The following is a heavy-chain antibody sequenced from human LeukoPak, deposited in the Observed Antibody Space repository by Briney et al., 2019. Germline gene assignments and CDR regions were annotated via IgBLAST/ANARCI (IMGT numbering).Heavy chain of an antibody. J-gene: IGHJ4*02. CDR2: IYYSGST. CDR1: GGSISSSGYY. V-gene: IGHV4-39*01. Sequence: PSETLSLTCTVSGGSISSSGYYWGRIRQPPGKGLEWIGSIYYSGSTYYNPSLKSRVTISVDTSKNQFSLKLSSVTAADTAVYYCARQPGAMVRGIIMYYFDYWGQGTLVTVSS. D-gene: IGHD3-10*01. CDR3: ARQPGAMVRGIIMYYFDY.